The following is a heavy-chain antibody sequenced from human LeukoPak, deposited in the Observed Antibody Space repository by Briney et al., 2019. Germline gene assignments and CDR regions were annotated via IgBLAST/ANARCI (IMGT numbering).Heavy chain of an antibody. CDR1: GFTFSDHY. CDR3: ARDGIGELLHDFDY. CDR2: ISSSGSII. V-gene: IGHV3-11*01. J-gene: IGHJ4*02. Sequence: GGSLRLSCSASGFTFSDHYMSWIRQAPGKGLVWLSYISSSGSIIYYADSVKGRFTISRDNAKNSLYLQMSSLRAEDTAVYYCARDGIGELLHDFDYWGQGTLVTVSS. D-gene: IGHD3-10*01.